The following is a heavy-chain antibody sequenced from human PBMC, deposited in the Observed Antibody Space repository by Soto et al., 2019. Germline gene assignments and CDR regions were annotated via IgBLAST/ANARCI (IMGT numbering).Heavy chain of an antibody. V-gene: IGHV3-30*18. CDR2: ISYDGSNK. J-gene: IGHJ4*02. CDR1: GFTFSSYG. CDR3: AKEALLAANPTLIGY. D-gene: IGHD2-15*01. Sequence: QVQLVESGGGVVQPGRSLRLSCAASGFTFSSYGMHWVRQAPGKGLEWVAVISYDGSNKYYADSVKGRFTISRDNSKNTLYLQMNSLRAEDTAVYYCAKEALLAANPTLIGYWGQGTLVIVSS.